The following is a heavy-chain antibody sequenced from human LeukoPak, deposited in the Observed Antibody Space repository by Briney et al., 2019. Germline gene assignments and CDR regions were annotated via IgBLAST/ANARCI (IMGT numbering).Heavy chain of an antibody. D-gene: IGHD4-17*01. CDR3: AKDLIPWTTVTEGNAFDI. CDR2: IYSGGST. CDR1: GFTVSSNY. J-gene: IGHJ3*02. V-gene: IGHV3-53*05. Sequence: GSLRLSCAASGFTVSSNYMSWGRRVPGKGLEWVSGIYSGGSTYYADSVKGRFTISRGNFKNTLYLQMNSPRAEHTAVYYCAKDLIPWTTVTEGNAFDIWGQGTIVTVSS.